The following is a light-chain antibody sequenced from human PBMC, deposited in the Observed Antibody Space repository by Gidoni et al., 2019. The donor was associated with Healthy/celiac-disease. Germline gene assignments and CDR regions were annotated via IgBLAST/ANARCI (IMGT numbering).Light chain of an antibody. CDR1: SSDVGGYNY. J-gene: IGLJ2*01. CDR2: DVS. Sequence: QSALTQPRSVSGFPGQSVTISCTGTSSDVGGYNYLSWYQQHPGKAPNLMIYDVSKRPSGVPDRFSGSKSGNTASMTISGLQAEDEADYYCCSYAGSYTVVFGGGTKLTVL. CDR3: CSYAGSYTVV. V-gene: IGLV2-11*01.